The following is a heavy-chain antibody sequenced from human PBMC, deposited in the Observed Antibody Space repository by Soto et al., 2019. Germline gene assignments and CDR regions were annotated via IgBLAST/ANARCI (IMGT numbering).Heavy chain of an antibody. J-gene: IGHJ3*02. CDR2: ISSSSSYI. Sequence: EVQLVESGGGLVKPGGSLRLSCAASGFTFSSYSMNWVRQAPGKGLEWVSSISSSSSYIYYADSVKDRFTISRDNAKNSLYLQMNSLRAEDTAVYYCASPSREYCSSTSCYRDAFDIWGQGTMVTVSS. D-gene: IGHD2-2*01. CDR3: ASPSREYCSSTSCYRDAFDI. V-gene: IGHV3-21*01. CDR1: GFTFSSYS.